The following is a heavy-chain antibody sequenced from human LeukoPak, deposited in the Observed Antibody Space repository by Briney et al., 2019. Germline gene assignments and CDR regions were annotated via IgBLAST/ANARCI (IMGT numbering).Heavy chain of an antibody. V-gene: IGHV1-46*01. J-gene: IGHJ4*02. CDR2: INPSGGGT. D-gene: IGHD5-24*01. CDR1: GYTFTSYY. Sequence: ASVKVSCKASGYTFTSYYLHWVRQAPGQGLEWMGIINPSGGGTTYAQKFQGRVTMTSDTSTSTVYMELSGLTSEDTAIYYCARDGYNRQDLDYWGQGTLVTVSS. CDR3: ARDGYNRQDLDY.